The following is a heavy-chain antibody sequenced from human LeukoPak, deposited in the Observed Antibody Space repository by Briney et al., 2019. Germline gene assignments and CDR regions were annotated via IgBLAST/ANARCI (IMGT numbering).Heavy chain of an antibody. D-gene: IGHD3-22*01. CDR3: AKGSSGYFADL. J-gene: IGHJ5*02. CDR2: ISNDGGGT. CDR1: GFIFNNYG. Sequence: GGSLRLSRAASGFIFNNYGLIWVRQAPGKGLEWVSAISNDGGGTQYADFVEGRFTISRDNSKNTLFLQMSSLRADDTALYYCAKGSSGYFADLWGQGTLVTVSS. V-gene: IGHV3-23*01.